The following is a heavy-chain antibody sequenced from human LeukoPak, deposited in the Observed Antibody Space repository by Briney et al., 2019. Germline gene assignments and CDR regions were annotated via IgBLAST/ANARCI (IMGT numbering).Heavy chain of an antibody. J-gene: IGHJ4*02. D-gene: IGHD2-2*01. CDR1: GFTFSSYA. CDR2: ISYDGSNK. CDR3: ATSLTDTPGYFDY. V-gene: IGHV3-30*04. Sequence: GGSLRLSCAASGFTFSSYAMHWVRQAPGKGLEWVAVISYDGSNKYYADSVKGRFTISRDNSKNTLYLQMNSLRAEDTAVYYCATSLTDTPGYFDYWGQGTLVTVSS.